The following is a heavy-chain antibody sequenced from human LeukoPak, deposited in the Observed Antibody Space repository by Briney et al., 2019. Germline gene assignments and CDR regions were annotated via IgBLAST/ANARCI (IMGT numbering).Heavy chain of an antibody. Sequence: GSVKVSCKASGYTFTSYYMHWVRQAPGQGLEWMGIINPSGGSTSYAQKFQGRVTMTRDTSTSTVYMELSSLRSEDTAVYYCARDSVTMIVVASPQIAFDIWGQGTMVTVSS. J-gene: IGHJ3*02. V-gene: IGHV1-46*01. CDR2: INPSGGST. D-gene: IGHD3-22*01. CDR3: ARDSVTMIVVASPQIAFDI. CDR1: GYTFTSYY.